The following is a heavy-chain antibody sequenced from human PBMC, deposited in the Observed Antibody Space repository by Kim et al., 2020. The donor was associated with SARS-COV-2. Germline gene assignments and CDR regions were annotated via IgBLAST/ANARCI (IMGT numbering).Heavy chain of an antibody. CDR3: AKESMGYYSGSGPSPGAFDI. CDR1: GGSISSGSYY. D-gene: IGHD3-10*01. J-gene: IGHJ3*02. Sequence: SETLSLTCTVSGGSISSGSYYWSWIRQPAGKGLEWIGRIYTSGSTNYNPSLKSRVTISVDTSKNQLSLKLSSVTAADTDVYYCAKESMGYYSGSGPSPGAFDIWGQGTMVTVSS. V-gene: IGHV4-61*02. CDR2: IYTSGST.